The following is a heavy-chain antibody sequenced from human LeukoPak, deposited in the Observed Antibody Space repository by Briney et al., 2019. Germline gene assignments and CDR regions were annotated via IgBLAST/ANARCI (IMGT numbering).Heavy chain of an antibody. D-gene: IGHD2-15*01. CDR1: GFPFSCYA. Sequence: QPGGSLRLSCAASGFPFSCYAMRWVRQAPGKGLEWVSAISGSGGSTYYEDSVKGRFTISRDNSKNTLYLQMNSLRAEDTAVYYCAKYPRSGGSRMDVGGQGTTVTVSS. J-gene: IGHJ6*02. CDR3: AKYPRSGGSRMDV. V-gene: IGHV3-23*01. CDR2: ISGSGGST.